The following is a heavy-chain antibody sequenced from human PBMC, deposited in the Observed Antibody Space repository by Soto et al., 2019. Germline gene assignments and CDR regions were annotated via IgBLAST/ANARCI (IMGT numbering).Heavy chain of an antibody. CDR3: ANLRGWHPFDS. V-gene: IGHV3-74*01. CDR1: GFTFSNYW. Sequence: PGGSLRLSCAASGFTFSNYWMHWVRQAPGKGLVWVARISGDGSGTAYADSVEGRFTISRDNAKNTLFLQINSLKPEDTAVYYCANLRGWHPFDSWGQGT. CDR2: ISGDGSGT. J-gene: IGHJ4*02. D-gene: IGHD2-15*01.